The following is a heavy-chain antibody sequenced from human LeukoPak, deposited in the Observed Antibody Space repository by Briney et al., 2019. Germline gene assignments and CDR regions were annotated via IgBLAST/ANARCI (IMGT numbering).Heavy chain of an antibody. CDR2: IYSGGST. CDR3: AKVSVGTTRGGYFDY. Sequence: GGSLRLSCAASGFTVSSNYMSWVRQAPGKGLEWVSVIYSGGSTYYADSVKGRFTISRDNSKNTLFLQMNSLRAEDTAVYYCAKVSVGTTRGGYFDYWGQGTLVTVSS. V-gene: IGHV3-53*05. D-gene: IGHD1-26*01. J-gene: IGHJ4*02. CDR1: GFTVSSNY.